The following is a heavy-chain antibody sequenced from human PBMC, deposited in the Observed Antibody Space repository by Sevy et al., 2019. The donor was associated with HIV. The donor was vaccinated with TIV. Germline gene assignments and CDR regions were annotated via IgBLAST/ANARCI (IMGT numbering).Heavy chain of an antibody. J-gene: IGHJ5*02. CDR1: GYTFTGYY. CDR3: ARDPGAGTTGWFDP. CDR2: INPNSGGT. D-gene: IGHD6-13*01. Sequence: ASVKVSCKASGYTFTGYYMHWVRQAPGQGLEWMGWINPNSGGTNYAQKFQGRVTMTRDTSISTAYMELSRRRSDDTAVYYCARDPGAGTTGWFDPWGQGTLVTVSS. V-gene: IGHV1-2*02.